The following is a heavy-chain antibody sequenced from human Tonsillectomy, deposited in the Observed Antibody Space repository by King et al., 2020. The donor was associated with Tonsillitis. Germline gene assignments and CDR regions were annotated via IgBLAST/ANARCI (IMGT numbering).Heavy chain of an antibody. V-gene: IGHV4-38-2*01. CDR2: IYDSGST. Sequence: VQLQESGPGLVKPSETLSLTCAVSGYSIRSGYYWGWIRQPPGKGLEWIGSIYDSGSTSYNPSPKSRLTISLDTSKNQFSLKLSSVTAADTAMYYCARGVGYSSCWYYFDYWGQGTLVTVSS. CDR3: ARGVGYSSCWYYFDY. CDR1: GYSIRSGYY. D-gene: IGHD6-19*01. J-gene: IGHJ4*02.